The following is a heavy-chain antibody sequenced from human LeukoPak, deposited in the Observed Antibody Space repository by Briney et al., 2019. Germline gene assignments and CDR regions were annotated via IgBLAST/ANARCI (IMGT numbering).Heavy chain of an antibody. D-gene: IGHD3-10*01. Sequence: GGSLKISCETSGYRFTTYWIGWVRQRPGTGGEWVGAIYPVDSDTRYSPSFQRQVSISAARSIRTAYLKWNRLKASDTGMYYCARQRRASGTVNWFDPWGQGTLVTVSS. CDR2: IYPVDSDT. CDR1: GYRFTTYW. J-gene: IGHJ5*02. CDR3: ARQRRASGTVNWFDP. V-gene: IGHV5-51*01.